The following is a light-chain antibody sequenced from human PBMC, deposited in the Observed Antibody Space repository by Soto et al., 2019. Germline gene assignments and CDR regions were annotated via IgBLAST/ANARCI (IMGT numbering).Light chain of an antibody. CDR1: QSVFSN. J-gene: IGKJ1*01. V-gene: IGKV3-15*01. Sequence: EIVMTQSPATLSVSPGERATLSCRASQSVFSNLAWYQQEPGQAPRLLISGASTRASGVPARFSGSGSGTEFTLTISSLQSEDFAVYYCQQYNSWPQTFGQGTKGEIK. CDR3: QQYNSWPQT. CDR2: GAS.